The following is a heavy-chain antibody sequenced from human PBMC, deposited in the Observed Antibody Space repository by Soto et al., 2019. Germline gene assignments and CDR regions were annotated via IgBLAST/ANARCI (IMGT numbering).Heavy chain of an antibody. J-gene: IGHJ5*02. CDR3: AGVRGNQLLGWFDP. Sequence: QVQLQESGPGLVKPSQTLSLTCTVSGGSISSGGYYWSWIPQHPGKGLEWIGYIYHSVTTYYNPSRKSRVTISLDTSNNQSYLKRTSVAAADTAVYYSAGVRGNQLLGWFDPGGQGTLVTVSS. D-gene: IGHD2-2*01. CDR2: IYHSVTT. CDR1: GGSISSGGYY. V-gene: IGHV4-31*03.